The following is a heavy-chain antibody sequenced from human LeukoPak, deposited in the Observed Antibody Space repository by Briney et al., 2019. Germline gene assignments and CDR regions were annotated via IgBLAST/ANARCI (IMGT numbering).Heavy chain of an antibody. D-gene: IGHD4-23*01. V-gene: IGHV3-48*03. CDR1: GFTFSSYE. CDR2: ISGSGSYI. J-gene: IGHJ4*02. Sequence: GGSLRLSCAASGFTFSSYEMNWVRQAPGKGLEWVSYISGSGSYIYDADSVKGRFTISRDNAKSSLYLQMNSLRVEDTAVYYCARSTVGVDYWGQGTLVTVSS. CDR3: ARSTVGVDY.